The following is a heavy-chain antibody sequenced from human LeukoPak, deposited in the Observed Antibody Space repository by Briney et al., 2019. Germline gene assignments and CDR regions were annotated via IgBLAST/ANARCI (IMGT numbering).Heavy chain of an antibody. V-gene: IGHV3-23*01. CDR1: GFTFSGYA. J-gene: IGHJ4*02. CDR3: ATYDSSGYTLGIDY. CDR2: ISGSGGST. Sequence: PGGSLRLSCAASGFTFSGYAMSWVRQAPGKGLEWVSAISGSGGSTYYADSVKGRFTISRDNSKNTLYLQMSSLRAEDTAVYYCATYDSSGYTLGIDYWGQGTLVTVSS. D-gene: IGHD3-22*01.